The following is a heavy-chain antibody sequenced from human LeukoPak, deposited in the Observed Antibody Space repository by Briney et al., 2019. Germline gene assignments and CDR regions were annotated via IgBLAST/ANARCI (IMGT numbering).Heavy chain of an antibody. Sequence: GGSLRLSCAASGFTFSSYAMSWVRQAPGKGLGWVSAISGSGGSTYYADSVKGRFTISRDNSKNTLYLQMNSLRAEDTAVYYCAKDFSSSPDAFDIWGQGTMATVSS. CDR3: AKDFSSSPDAFDI. CDR1: GFTFSSYA. V-gene: IGHV3-23*01. J-gene: IGHJ3*02. CDR2: ISGSGGST. D-gene: IGHD6-13*01.